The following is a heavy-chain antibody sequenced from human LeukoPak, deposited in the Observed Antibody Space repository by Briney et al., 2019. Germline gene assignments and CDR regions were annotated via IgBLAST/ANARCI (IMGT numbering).Heavy chain of an antibody. CDR1: GFTFSSYA. Sequence: SGGSLRLSCSASGFTFSSYAMHWVRQAPGKGLEYVSAISSNGGSTYYADSVKGRFTISRDNSKNTLYLQMSSLRAEDTAVYYCVKDGNYYDSSGYSAGYGMDVWGQGTTVTVSS. CDR2: ISSNGGST. CDR3: VKDGNYYDSSGYSAGYGMDV. D-gene: IGHD3-22*01. J-gene: IGHJ6*02. V-gene: IGHV3-64D*06.